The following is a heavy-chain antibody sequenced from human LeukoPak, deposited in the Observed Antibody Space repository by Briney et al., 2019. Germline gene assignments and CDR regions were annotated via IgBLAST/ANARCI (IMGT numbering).Heavy chain of an antibody. D-gene: IGHD6-19*01. J-gene: IGHJ4*02. CDR1: GFTFSSYG. CDR2: IWYDGSIK. CDR3: ARDLLEQQWLVPHY. Sequence: PGRSLRLSCAASGFTFSSYGMHWVRQAPGKGLEWVAVIWYDGSIKYYADSVKGRFTISRDNSKNTLYLQMNSLRAEDTAVYYCARDLLEQQWLVPHYWGQGTLVTVSS. V-gene: IGHV3-33*01.